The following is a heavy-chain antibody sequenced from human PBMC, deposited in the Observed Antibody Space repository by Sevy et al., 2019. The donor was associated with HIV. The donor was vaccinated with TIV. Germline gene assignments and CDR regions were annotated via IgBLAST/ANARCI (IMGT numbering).Heavy chain of an antibody. J-gene: IGHJ4*02. D-gene: IGHD6-13*01. CDR1: GFSFTNAW. Sequence: GESLKISCAASGFSFTNAWMSWVRQAPGKGLEWVGRIKSIPDGGTTDYPAPVKGRFTISRDDSKNTLFLQMNSLKIEDTGAYYCTTVAAAGQYDYWGQGTLVTVSS. V-gene: IGHV3-15*01. CDR2: IKSIPDGGTT. CDR3: TTVAAAGQYDY.